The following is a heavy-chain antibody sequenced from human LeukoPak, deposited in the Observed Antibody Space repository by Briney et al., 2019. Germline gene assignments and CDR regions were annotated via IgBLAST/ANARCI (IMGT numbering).Heavy chain of an antibody. CDR1: GYTFTSYG. J-gene: IGHJ4*02. Sequence: GASVKVSCKASGYTFTSYGISWVRQAPGQGLEWMGWICAYNGNTNYAQKLQGRVTMTTDTSTSTAYMELRSLRSDDTAVYYCARSELTYYDFWSGYYLLDYWGQGTLVTVSS. CDR3: ARSELTYYDFWSGYYLLDY. V-gene: IGHV1-18*01. D-gene: IGHD3-3*01. CDR2: ICAYNGNT.